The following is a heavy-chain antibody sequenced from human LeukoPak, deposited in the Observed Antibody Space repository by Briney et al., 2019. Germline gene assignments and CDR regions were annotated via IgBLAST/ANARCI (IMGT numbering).Heavy chain of an antibody. J-gene: IGHJ4*02. CDR2: INPNSGGT. CDR1: GYTFTGYY. Sequence: ASVKVSCKASGYTFTGYYMHWVRQAPGQGLEWMGWINPNSGGTNYAQKFQDRVTMTRDTSISTAYMELSRLRSDDTAVYYCAPTNDYHYYFDYWGQGTLVTVSS. D-gene: IGHD2-8*01. V-gene: IGHV1-2*02. CDR3: APTNDYHYYFDY.